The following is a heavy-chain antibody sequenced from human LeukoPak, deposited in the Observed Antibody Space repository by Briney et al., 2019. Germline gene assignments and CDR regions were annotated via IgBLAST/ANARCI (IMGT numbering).Heavy chain of an antibody. CDR1: GFTFSSYA. Sequence: PGGSLRLSCAASGFTFSSYAMHWVRQAPGKGLEWVAVISYDGSNKYYADSVKGRFTISRDNSKNTLYLQMNSLRAEDTAVYYCASVAAAEDYWGQGTLVTVSS. D-gene: IGHD6-13*01. CDR3: ASVAAAEDY. J-gene: IGHJ4*02. CDR2: ISYDGSNK. V-gene: IGHV3-30-3*01.